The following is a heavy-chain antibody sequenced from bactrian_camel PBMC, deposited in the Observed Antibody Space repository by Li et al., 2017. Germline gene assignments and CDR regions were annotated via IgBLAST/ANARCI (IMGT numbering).Heavy chain of an antibody. CDR2: IYTGGSST. J-gene: IGHJ6*01. CDR1: GLRFSSYY. D-gene: IGHD5*01. V-gene: IGHV3-2*01. CDR3: ATGGGWGFGY. Sequence: HVQLVESGGGLVKPGESLRLSCRASGLRFSSYYISWVRQAPGKGLEWVCSIYTGGSSTSYADSVKGRFTISKDNGKNTTYLQMNSLRPEDTAVYYCATGGGWGFGYWGQGTQVTVS.